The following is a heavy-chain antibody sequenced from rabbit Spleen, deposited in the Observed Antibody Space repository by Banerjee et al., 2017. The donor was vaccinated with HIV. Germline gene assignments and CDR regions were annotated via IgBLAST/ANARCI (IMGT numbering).Heavy chain of an antibody. CDR1: GFSFSSSSC. CDR3: ARSPNSGYAYGIDS. J-gene: IGHJ2*01. CDR2: IDVISSGSP. V-gene: IGHV1S40*01. Sequence: QSLVESGGELVKPGASLTLTCTASGFSFSSSSCIYCVRRAPGKGLEWIACIDVISSGSPYYASWAKGRFTISKTSSTTVTLGMTSLTDADTATYFCARSPNSGYAYGIDSWGQGTLVTVS. D-gene: IGHD6-1*01.